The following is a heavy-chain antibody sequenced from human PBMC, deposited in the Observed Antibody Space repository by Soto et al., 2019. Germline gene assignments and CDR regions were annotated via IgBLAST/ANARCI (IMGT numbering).Heavy chain of an antibody. Sequence: PGGSLRLSCAASGFTFSSYAMSWVRQAPGKGLEWVSAISGSGGSTYYADSVKGRFTISRDNSKNTLYLQMNSLRAEDTAVYYYANALNSGIHTAYYLHYWGQATLVTASS. J-gene: IGHJ4*02. D-gene: IGHD1-26*01. CDR3: ANALNSGIHTAYYLHY. CDR2: ISGSGGST. V-gene: IGHV3-23*01. CDR1: GFTFSSYA.